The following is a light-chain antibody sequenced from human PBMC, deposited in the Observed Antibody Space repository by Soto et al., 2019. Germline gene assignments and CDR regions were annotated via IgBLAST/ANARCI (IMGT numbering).Light chain of an antibody. V-gene: IGLV2-14*03. CDR2: EVS. CDR3: ASYTCRRAPWI. Sequence: QPVLTQPASVSGSPGQTITISCTGSTSDVGGYSFVSWYRQYPGQAPKLIIYEVSNRPSGLSNRFSGSKSANTASLTIAGLQTEDAADYYCASYTCRRAPWIFGPGTKV. J-gene: IGLJ1*01. CDR1: TSDVGGYSF.